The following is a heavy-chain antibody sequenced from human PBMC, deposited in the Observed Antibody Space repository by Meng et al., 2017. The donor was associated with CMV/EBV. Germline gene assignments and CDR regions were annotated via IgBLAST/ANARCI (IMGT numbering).Heavy chain of an antibody. J-gene: IGHJ5*02. CDR2: INPNSGGT. CDR3: ARGPGIAVAGSFDP. Sequence: KAYGDTFTGYYMHWVRQAPGQGLEWMGWINPNSGGTNYAQKFQGRVTMTRDTSISTAYMELSRLRSDDTAVYYCARGPGIAVAGSFDPWGQGTLVTVSS. D-gene: IGHD6-19*01. V-gene: IGHV1-2*02. CDR1: GDTFTGYY.